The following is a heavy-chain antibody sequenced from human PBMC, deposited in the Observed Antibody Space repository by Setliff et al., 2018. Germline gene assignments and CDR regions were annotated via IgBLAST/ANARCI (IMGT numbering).Heavy chain of an antibody. CDR1: GSSIISDYY. CDR3: ARDLYSSSSGGFYYYYYYMDV. V-gene: IGHV4-38-2*02. Sequence: SETLSLTCAVSGSSIISDYYWVWIRQPPGRGLEWIGSIFQSGNTYYNPSLKSRVTISVDTSKNQFSLKVNSVTAADTAVYYCARDLYSSSSGGFYYYYYYMDVWGKGTTVTVSS. D-gene: IGHD6-6*01. CDR2: IFQSGNT. J-gene: IGHJ6*03.